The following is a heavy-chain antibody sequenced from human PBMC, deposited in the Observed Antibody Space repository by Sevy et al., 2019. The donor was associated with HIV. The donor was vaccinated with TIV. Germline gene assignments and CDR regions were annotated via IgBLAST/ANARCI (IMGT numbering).Heavy chain of an antibody. D-gene: IGHD6-13*01. CDR2: IFESGAT. CDR3: ARGRVGDSSSWYGAFDV. CDR1: GGSINSGGYS. J-gene: IGHJ3*01. Sequence: SETLSLTCAVSGGSINSGGYSGSWIRQSPGKGLEWIGYIFESGATYYIPSLQSRVSISVDMSKNQFSLNLRSVTAADTAVYYCARGRVGDSSSWYGAFDVWGQGTMVTVSS. V-gene: IGHV4-30-2*06.